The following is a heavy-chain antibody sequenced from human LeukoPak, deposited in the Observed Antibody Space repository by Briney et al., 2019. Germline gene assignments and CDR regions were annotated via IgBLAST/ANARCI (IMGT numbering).Heavy chain of an antibody. J-gene: IGHJ6*04. CDR2: TNVMMGIV. CDR1: GDTVTGYI. V-gene: IGHV1-69*04. Sequence: ASLKVSCNVAGDTVTGYISSWVRQAPGQGLEWVARTNVMMGIVQYGQKFQDSVTITADKSTTTAYMHMPGLTSDDTAVYYCDREGRCEGPVSCRLASGMDLWGKGTTVAVSS. CDR3: DREGRCEGPVSCRLASGMDL. D-gene: IGHD3-10*01.